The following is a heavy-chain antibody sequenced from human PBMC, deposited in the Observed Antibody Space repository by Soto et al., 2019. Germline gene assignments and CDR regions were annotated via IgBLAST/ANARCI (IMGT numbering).Heavy chain of an antibody. Sequence: QVQLVESGGGVVQPGRSLRLSCAASGFTFSSYAMHWVRQAPGKGLEWVAVISYDGSNKYYAASVKGRFTISRDNSKNTLYLQMSSLRAEDTAVYYCARGGNWGTCDYWGQGTLVTVSS. J-gene: IGHJ4*02. D-gene: IGHD7-27*01. CDR2: ISYDGSNK. CDR1: GFTFSSYA. CDR3: ARGGNWGTCDY. V-gene: IGHV3-30-3*01.